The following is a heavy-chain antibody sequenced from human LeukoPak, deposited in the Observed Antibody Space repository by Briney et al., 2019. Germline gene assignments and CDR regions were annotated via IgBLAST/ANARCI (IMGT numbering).Heavy chain of an antibody. CDR3: ARSRQYYYDSSGYYRLYYFDY. V-gene: IGHV1-69*13. J-gene: IGHJ4*02. D-gene: IGHD3-22*01. Sequence: GASVKASCKASGGTFSSYAVSWVRQAPGQGLVWMGGIIPIFGTANYAQKFQGRVTITADESTSTAYMELSSLRSEDTAVYYCARSRQYYYDSSGYYRLYYFDYWGQGTLVTVSS. CDR2: IIPIFGTA. CDR1: GGTFSSYA.